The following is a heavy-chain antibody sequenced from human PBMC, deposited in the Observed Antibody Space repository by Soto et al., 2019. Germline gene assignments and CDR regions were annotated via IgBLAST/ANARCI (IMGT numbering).Heavy chain of an antibody. D-gene: IGHD3-22*01. CDR2: INPNSGTT. CDR1: GYTFTVYY. J-gene: IGHJ4*02. Sequence: ASVKVSCKASGYTFTVYYIHWVRQAPGQGLEWMGRINPNSGTTNYAQKFQGRATMTRDTSISTAYMELSRLRSDDTAVYYCARDQYYYDSSGYLGGDYWGQGTLVTVSS. V-gene: IGHV1-2*02. CDR3: ARDQYYYDSSGYLGGDY.